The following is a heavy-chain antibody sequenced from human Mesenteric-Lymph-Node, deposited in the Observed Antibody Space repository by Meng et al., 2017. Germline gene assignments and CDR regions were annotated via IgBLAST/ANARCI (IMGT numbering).Heavy chain of an antibody. CDR3: ARDAHVRYSSSWYPFDY. Sequence: GESLKISCAASGFTFSSYAMSWVRQAPGKGLEWVSYISSSGSTIYYADSVKGRFTISRDNAKNSLYLQMNSLRAEDTAVYYCARDAHVRYSSSWYPFDYWGQGTLVTVSS. CDR1: GFTFSSYA. V-gene: IGHV3-48*03. D-gene: IGHD6-13*01. CDR2: ISSSGSTI. J-gene: IGHJ4*02.